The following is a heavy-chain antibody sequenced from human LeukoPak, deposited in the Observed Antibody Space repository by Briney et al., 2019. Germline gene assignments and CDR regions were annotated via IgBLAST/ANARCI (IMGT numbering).Heavy chain of an antibody. CDR1: GFTFSSAW. V-gene: IGHV3-15*01. CDR3: ANIFGGNSHRSDY. CDR2: IKSKTDGGTT. J-gene: IGHJ4*02. D-gene: IGHD4-23*01. Sequence: GGSLRLSCAASGFTFSSAWMSWVRQAPGQGLEWLGRIKSKTDGGTTDYAAPVKGRFTISRDDSKDTLYLQMNSLKSDDTAVYYCANIFGGNSHRSDYWGQGTLVTVSS.